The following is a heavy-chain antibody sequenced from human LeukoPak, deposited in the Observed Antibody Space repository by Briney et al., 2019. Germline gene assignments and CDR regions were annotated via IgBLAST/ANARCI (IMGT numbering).Heavy chain of an antibody. J-gene: IGHJ4*02. CDR1: GYSFTGYY. V-gene: IGHV1-2*02. Sequence: GASVKVSCKASGYSFTGYYMHWVRKAPGHGLEWMGWINPNSGGTNYAQKFQGRVTMTRDTSISTAYMELSRLRSDDTAVYYCAFSVGATMGFNYWGKGTLVTVSS. D-gene: IGHD1-26*01. CDR3: AFSVGATMGFNY. CDR2: INPNSGGT.